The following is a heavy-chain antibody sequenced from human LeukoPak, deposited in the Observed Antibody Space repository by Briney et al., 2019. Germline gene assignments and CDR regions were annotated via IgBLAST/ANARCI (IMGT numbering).Heavy chain of an antibody. CDR2: ISGSGGST. Sequence: GGSLRLSCAASGFTFSSYAMSWVRQAPGKGLEWISGISGSGGSTYYADSVKGRFTIFRDNSKNTLYLQMNSLRVEDTAVYYCANDDYYDSSGQLDAFDIWGQGTMVAVSS. CDR3: ANDDYYDSSGQLDAFDI. D-gene: IGHD3-22*01. J-gene: IGHJ3*02. CDR1: GFTFSSYA. V-gene: IGHV3-23*01.